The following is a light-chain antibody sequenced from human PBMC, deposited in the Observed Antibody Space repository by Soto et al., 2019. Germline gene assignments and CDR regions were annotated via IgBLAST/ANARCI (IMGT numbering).Light chain of an antibody. V-gene: IGKV3-15*01. CDR3: QQYNNWPIT. CDR1: QSVSSN. J-gene: IGKJ5*01. CDR2: GAS. Sequence: EIVMTQSPATLSVSPGERVTLSCRASQSVSSNLAWYQQKPGQAPRLLIYGASTRATGIPARFSGSGSGTEFTLTISSLQSEDFAVYHCQQYNNWPITFGQGTRLEIK.